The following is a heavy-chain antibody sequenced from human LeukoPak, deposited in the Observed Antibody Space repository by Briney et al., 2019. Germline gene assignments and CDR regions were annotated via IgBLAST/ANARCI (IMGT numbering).Heavy chain of an antibody. CDR3: ARVIGDDYVLFGY. CDR2: IYSGGST. D-gene: IGHD4-17*01. Sequence: GGSLRLSCAASEFSVGSNYMTWVRQAPGKGLEWVSLIYSGGSTYYADSVKGRFTISRDNSKNTLYLQMGSLRAEDMAVYYCARVIGDDYVLFGYWGQGTLVTVSS. J-gene: IGHJ4*02. CDR1: EFSVGSNY. V-gene: IGHV3-66*01.